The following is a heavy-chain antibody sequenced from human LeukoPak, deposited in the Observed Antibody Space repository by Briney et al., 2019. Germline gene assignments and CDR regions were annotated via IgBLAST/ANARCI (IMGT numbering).Heavy chain of an antibody. J-gene: IGHJ4*02. D-gene: IGHD3-10*01. CDR1: GYTFRGYF. Sequence: ASVKVSCKASGYTFRGYFMHWVRLAPGQGLEWMGCINPVSGDTSFAQKFQGRVTLTRDTSINTAYMELGSLRSDDTALYYCEGDAGVDDVGIDYWGQGTLITVSS. V-gene: IGHV1-2*02. CDR3: EGDAGVDDVGIDY. CDR2: INPVSGDT.